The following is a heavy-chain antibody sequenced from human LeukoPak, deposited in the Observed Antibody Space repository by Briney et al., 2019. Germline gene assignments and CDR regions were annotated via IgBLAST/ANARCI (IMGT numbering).Heavy chain of an antibody. D-gene: IGHD4-17*01. J-gene: IGHJ4*02. Sequence: KPSETLSLTCAVYGGSFSGYYWSWIRQPPGKGLEWIGEINHSGSTNYNPSLKSRVTISVDTSKNQFSLKLSSVTAAGTAVYYCARVGYEAWREYGDPFDYWGQGTLVTVSS. V-gene: IGHV4-34*01. CDR2: INHSGST. CDR3: ARVGYEAWREYGDPFDY. CDR1: GGSFSGYY.